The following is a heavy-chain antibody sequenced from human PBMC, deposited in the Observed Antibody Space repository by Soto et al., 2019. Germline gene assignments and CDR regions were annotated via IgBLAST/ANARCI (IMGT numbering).Heavy chain of an antibody. J-gene: IGHJ6*03. CDR3: AKSMTVIKTYYYYYMHV. D-gene: IGHD3-22*01. CDR2: ISGSGGST. Sequence: GGSLRLSCAASGFTFSSYAMSWVRQAPGKGLEWVSAISGSGGSTYYADSVKGRLTISRDNSKNTLYLQMNSLRAEDTAVYYCAKSMTVIKTYYYYYMHVWGKGTTVTVSS. CDR1: GFTFSSYA. V-gene: IGHV3-23*01.